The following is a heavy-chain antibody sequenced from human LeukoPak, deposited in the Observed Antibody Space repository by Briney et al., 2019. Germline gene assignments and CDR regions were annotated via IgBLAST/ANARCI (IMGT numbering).Heavy chain of an antibody. V-gene: IGHV1-18*01. CDR1: GYTFTSYG. CDR3: ARGKLGSCSSTSCYDWFDP. CDR2: INSYNGNT. D-gene: IGHD2-2*01. Sequence: ASVKVSCKASGYTFTSYGISWVRQAPGQGLEWMGWINSYNGNTNYAQKLRGRVTMTTDTSTTTAYMELKSLRSEDTAVYYCARGKLGSCSSTSCYDWFDPWGQGTLVTVSS. J-gene: IGHJ5*02.